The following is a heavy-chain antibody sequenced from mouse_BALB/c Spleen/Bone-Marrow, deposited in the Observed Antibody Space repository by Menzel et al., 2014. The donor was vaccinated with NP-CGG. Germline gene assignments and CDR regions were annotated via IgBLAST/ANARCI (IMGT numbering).Heavy chain of an antibody. Sequence: EVQRVESGGGLVQPGGSLKLSCAAPGFDFSRYWMSWVRQAPGKGLEWIGEINPDSSTINYTPSLKDKFIISRDNAKNTLALQMSRVRSEDAGLYYCARCGYYGFLHYWGQGTTLTVSS. CDR2: INPDSSTI. J-gene: IGHJ2*01. CDR3: ARCGYYGFLHY. CDR1: GFDFSRYW. V-gene: IGHV4-1*02. D-gene: IGHD1-1*01.